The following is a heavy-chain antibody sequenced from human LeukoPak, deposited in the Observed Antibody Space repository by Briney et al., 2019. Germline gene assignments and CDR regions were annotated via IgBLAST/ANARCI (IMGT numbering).Heavy chain of an antibody. Sequence: ASVTVSCKASGYTFTSYGISWVRQAPGQGLEWMGWISAYNGNTNYAQKLQGKVTMTTDTSTSTAYMELRSPRSDDTAVYYCARIGYCSSTSCYHLDYWGQGTLVTVSS. D-gene: IGHD2-2*01. CDR1: GYTFTSYG. CDR3: ARIGYCSSTSCYHLDY. V-gene: IGHV1-18*01. CDR2: ISAYNGNT. J-gene: IGHJ4*02.